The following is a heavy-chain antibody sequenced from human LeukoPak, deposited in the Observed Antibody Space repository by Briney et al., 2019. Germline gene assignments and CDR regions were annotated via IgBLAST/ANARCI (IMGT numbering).Heavy chain of an antibody. D-gene: IGHD3-22*01. CDR1: GFIFSSYW. CDR2: ISGSGGRT. Sequence: GGSLRLSCAASGFIFSSYWMSWVRQAPGKGLEWVAGISGSGGRTNYADSVKGRFTVSRDNPKNTLYLQMNSLRAEDTAVYFCAKRGVVIRVILVGFHKEAYYFDSWGQGALVTVSS. J-gene: IGHJ4*02. CDR3: AKRGVVIRVILVGFHKEAYYFDS. V-gene: IGHV3-23*01.